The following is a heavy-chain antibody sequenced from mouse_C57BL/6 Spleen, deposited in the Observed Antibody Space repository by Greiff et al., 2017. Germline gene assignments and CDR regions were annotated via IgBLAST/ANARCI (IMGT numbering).Heavy chain of an antibody. CDR2: ISGGGGNT. D-gene: IGHD1-1*01. CDR3: ARYYYGSSRGLDY. CDR1: GFTFSSYT. J-gene: IGHJ2*01. Sequence: EVKLEESGGGLVKPGGSLKLSCAASGFTFSSYTMSWVRQTPEKRLEWVATISGGGGNTYYPDSVKGRFTISRDNAKNTLYLQMSSLRSEDTALYYCARYYYGSSRGLDYWGQGTTLTVSS. V-gene: IGHV5-9*01.